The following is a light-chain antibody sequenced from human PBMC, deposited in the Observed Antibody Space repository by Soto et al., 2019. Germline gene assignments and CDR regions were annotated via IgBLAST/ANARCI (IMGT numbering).Light chain of an antibody. CDR2: LDNDGRH. CDR3: QTWGTGFQV. Sequence: QSVLTQSPSASASLGASVRLTCTLSSGHSSYAIAWHQQQPEKGPRFLMRLDNDGRHIKGDGIPDRFSGSSSGAERYLTISSLQSDDEADYYCQTWGTGFQVFGGGTKLTVL. V-gene: IGLV4-69*01. CDR1: SGHSSYA. J-gene: IGLJ2*01.